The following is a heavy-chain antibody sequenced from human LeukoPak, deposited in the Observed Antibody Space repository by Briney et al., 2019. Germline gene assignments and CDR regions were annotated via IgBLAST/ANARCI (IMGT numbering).Heavy chain of an antibody. Sequence: GGSLRLSCAASGFTFNTYAMHWVRQAPGVGLEWVAVISYDGRTKYYRDSVTGRFTVSRDNSKNTLYVQMNSLRAEDTAVYYCARANGWYGNYFDYWGQGTLVTVSS. V-gene: IGHV3-30*04. CDR3: ARANGWYGNYFDY. CDR1: GFTFNTYA. D-gene: IGHD6-19*01. J-gene: IGHJ4*02. CDR2: ISYDGRTK.